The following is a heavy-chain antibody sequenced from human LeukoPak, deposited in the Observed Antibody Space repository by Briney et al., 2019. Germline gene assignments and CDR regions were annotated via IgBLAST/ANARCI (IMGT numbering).Heavy chain of an antibody. CDR3: AELGITMIGGV. D-gene: IGHD3-10*02. V-gene: IGHV3-20*04. CDR1: GFTFDDYG. Sequence: RPGGSLRLSCAASGFTFDDYGMSWVRHVPGKGLEWVSDINWSGGTTNYADSVKGRFTISRDNSKNSLFLQMNSLRTEDTALYYCAELGITMIGGVWGKGTTVTISS. J-gene: IGHJ6*04. CDR2: INWSGGTT.